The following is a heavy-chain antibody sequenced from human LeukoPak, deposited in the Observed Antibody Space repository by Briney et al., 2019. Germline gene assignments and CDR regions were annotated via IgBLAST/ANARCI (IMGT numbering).Heavy chain of an antibody. V-gene: IGHV3-23*01. CDR2: ISGSGGST. CDR3: AKTLSYGSGWVY. CDR1: GFTFSNYA. Sequence: GGSLRLSCAASGFTFSNYAMTWVRQGPGKGLEWVSAISGSGGSTYYADSVKGRFTISRDNSKSTLYLQMNSLRAEDTAVYYCAKTLSYGSGWVYWGQGTLVTVSS. D-gene: IGHD6-19*01. J-gene: IGHJ4*02.